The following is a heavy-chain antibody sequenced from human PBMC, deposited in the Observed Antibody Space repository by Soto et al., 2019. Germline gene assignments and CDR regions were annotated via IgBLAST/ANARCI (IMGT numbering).Heavy chain of an antibody. D-gene: IGHD6-13*01. J-gene: IGHJ6*02. Sequence: QVQLVQSGAEVKKPGSSVKVSCKASGGTFSSYAISWVRQAPGQGLEWMGGIIPIFGTGNYAQKFQGRVTITADESKSTAYMELSSVRSEDTAVYYCARAHIAAAGSEGDYNYYYGMDVWGQGTTVTVSS. V-gene: IGHV1-69*12. CDR1: GGTFSSYA. CDR2: IIPIFGTG. CDR3: ARAHIAAAGSEGDYNYYYGMDV.